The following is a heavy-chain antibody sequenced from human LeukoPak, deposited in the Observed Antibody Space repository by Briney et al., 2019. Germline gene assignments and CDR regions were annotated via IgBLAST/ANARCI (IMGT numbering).Heavy chain of an antibody. CDR1: GGSISSSSYY. CDR2: IYYSGST. D-gene: IGHD6-6*01. Sequence: SSETVSLTCTVSGGSISSSSYYWGWIRQPPGKGLEWIGSIYYSGSTYYNPSLKSRVTISVDTSKNQFSLKLTSVTAADTAVYYCASSIAARVYWGPGTLVTVSS. CDR3: ASSIAARVY. V-gene: IGHV4-39*07. J-gene: IGHJ4*02.